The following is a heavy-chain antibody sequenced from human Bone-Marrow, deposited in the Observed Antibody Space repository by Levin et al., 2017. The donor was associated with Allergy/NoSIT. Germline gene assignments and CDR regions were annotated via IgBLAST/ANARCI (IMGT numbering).Heavy chain of an antibody. Sequence: GGSLRLSCAASGFTFSSYAMSWVRQAPGKGLEWVSAISGSGGSTYYADSVKGRFTISRDNSKNTLYLQMNSLRAEDTAVYYCAKDEYCSGGSCYFFYFDYWGQGTLVTVSS. J-gene: IGHJ4*02. CDR2: ISGSGGST. D-gene: IGHD2-15*01. V-gene: IGHV3-23*01. CDR3: AKDEYCSGGSCYFFYFDY. CDR1: GFTFSSYA.